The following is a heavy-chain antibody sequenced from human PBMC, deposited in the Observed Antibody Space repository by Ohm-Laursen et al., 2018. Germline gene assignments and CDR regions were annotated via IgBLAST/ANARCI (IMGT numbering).Heavy chain of an antibody. Sequence: GSLRLSCAASGFTFSDYSMTWIRQAPGKGLDWVSYISSSSTTIYYADSVKGRFTISRDNSKNTLYLQMNSLRAEDTAVYYCAKWVEYYYDSSGYPDYWGQGTLVTVSS. CDR1: GFTFSDYS. D-gene: IGHD3-22*01. V-gene: IGHV3-11*01. CDR3: AKWVEYYYDSSGYPDY. CDR2: ISSSSTTI. J-gene: IGHJ4*02.